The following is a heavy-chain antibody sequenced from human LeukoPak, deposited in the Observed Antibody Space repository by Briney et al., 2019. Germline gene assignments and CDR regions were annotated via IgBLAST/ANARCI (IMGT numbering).Heavy chain of an antibody. Sequence: GGSLRLSCSASGFTFSSYSMHWVRQAPGEGLEWVAAISYDGSNKYYADSVKGRFTISRDDSKNTLYLQMNSLRAEDTAVYYCARPYCSGGSCYHTPDYWGQGTLVTVSS. V-gene: IGHV3-30*03. CDR3: ARPYCSGGSCYHTPDY. CDR2: ISYDGSNK. D-gene: IGHD2-15*01. J-gene: IGHJ4*02. CDR1: GFTFSSYS.